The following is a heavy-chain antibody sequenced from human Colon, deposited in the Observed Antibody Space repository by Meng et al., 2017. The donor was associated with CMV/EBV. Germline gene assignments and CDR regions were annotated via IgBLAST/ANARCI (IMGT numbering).Heavy chain of an antibody. J-gene: IGHJ4*02. CDR1: GYTFTGYY. V-gene: IGHV1-2*02. CDR3: AREGMSTPSAADS. Sequence: GESLKISCKTSGYTFTGYYLHWVRQAPGQGLEWMGWIDPNSGDTNLAQNFQGRVSMTRDTSISTAQMELTSLTSDDTALYYCAREGMSTPSAADSWGQGTLVTVSS. D-gene: IGHD6-25*01. CDR2: IDPNSGDT.